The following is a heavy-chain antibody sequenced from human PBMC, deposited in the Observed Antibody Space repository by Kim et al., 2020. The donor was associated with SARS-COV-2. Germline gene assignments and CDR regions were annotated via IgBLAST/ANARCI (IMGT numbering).Heavy chain of an antibody. V-gene: IGHV3-9*01. CDR3: TKMGSQNYDILTGYYRTEYFQH. J-gene: IGHJ1*01. D-gene: IGHD3-9*01. Sequence: GGSLRLSCAASGFTFDDYAMHWVRQAPGKGLEWVSGISWNSGSIGYADSVKGRFTISRDNAKNSLYLQMNSLRAEDTALYYCTKMGSQNYDILTGYYRTEYFQHWGQGTLVTVSS. CDR2: ISWNSGSI. CDR1: GFTFDDYA.